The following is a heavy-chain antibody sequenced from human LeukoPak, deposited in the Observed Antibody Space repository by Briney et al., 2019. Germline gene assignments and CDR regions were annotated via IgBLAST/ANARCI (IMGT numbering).Heavy chain of an antibody. Sequence: ASVKVSCKASGYTFTGYYMHWVRQAPGQGLEWMGWINPNSGGTNYAQKFQGRVTMTRDTSISTAYMELNSLRAEDTAFYYCVKGLYYDILTGNWFDPWGQGTLVTVSS. CDR1: GYTFTGYY. V-gene: IGHV1-2*02. J-gene: IGHJ5*02. CDR3: VKGLYYDILTGNWFDP. CDR2: INPNSGGT. D-gene: IGHD3-9*01.